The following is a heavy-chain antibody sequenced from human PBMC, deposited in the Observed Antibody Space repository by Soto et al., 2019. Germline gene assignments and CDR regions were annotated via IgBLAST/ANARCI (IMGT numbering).Heavy chain of an antibody. V-gene: IGHV4-4*08. Sequence: PSETLSLTCSVSGATIRSYYRHCIRQHPGKGLEWIVNVYTSDYTRYSSSLKRRVNISVDTSKSQFYLRLNSVTAADRAVYYCASSAGLLEDFFCYNGMDGWGQGTTVTVAS. CDR1: GATIRSYY. CDR3: ASSAGLLEDFFCYNGMDG. J-gene: IGHJ6*02. D-gene: IGHD2-15*01. CDR2: VYTSDYT.